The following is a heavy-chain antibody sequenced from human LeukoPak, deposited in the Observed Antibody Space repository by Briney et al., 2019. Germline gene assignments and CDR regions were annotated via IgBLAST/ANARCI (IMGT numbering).Heavy chain of an antibody. Sequence: GGSLRLSCAASGFTFSSYSMNWVRQAPGKGLEWVSSISSSSSYIYYADSVKGRFTISRDNAKNSLYLQMNSLRAEDTAVYSCARDTMIVVVNPFDYWGQGTLVTVSS. D-gene: IGHD3-22*01. CDR2: ISSSSSYI. J-gene: IGHJ4*02. CDR3: ARDTMIVVVNPFDY. CDR1: GFTFSSYS. V-gene: IGHV3-21*01.